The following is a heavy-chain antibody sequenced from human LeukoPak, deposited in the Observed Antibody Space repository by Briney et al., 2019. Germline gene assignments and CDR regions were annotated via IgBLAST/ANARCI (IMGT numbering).Heavy chain of an antibody. CDR1: GGSFSGYY. D-gene: IGHD2-15*01. Sequence: KPSETLSLTCAVYGGSFSGYYWSWIRQPPGKGLGWIGEINHSGSTKYNPSLKSRVTISVDTSKIQFSLKLSSVTAADTAVYYCARGISDCRGGSCYSPYAFDIWGQGTMVTVSS. CDR3: ARGISDCRGGSCYSPYAFDI. V-gene: IGHV4-34*01. J-gene: IGHJ3*02. CDR2: INHSGST.